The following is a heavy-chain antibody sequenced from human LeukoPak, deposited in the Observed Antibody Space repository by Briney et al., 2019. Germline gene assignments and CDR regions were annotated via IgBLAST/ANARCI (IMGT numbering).Heavy chain of an antibody. V-gene: IGHV4-4*07. CDR1: GGSISSYY. Sequence: PSETLSLACTVSGGSISSYYWSWILQPAGKGLEWIGRIYTSGSTNYNPSLKSRVTMSVDTSKNQFSLKLSSVTAADTAVYYCSRSYYDSSPDYWGRGTLVTVSS. D-gene: IGHD3-22*01. J-gene: IGHJ4*02. CDR2: IYTSGST. CDR3: SRSYYDSSPDY.